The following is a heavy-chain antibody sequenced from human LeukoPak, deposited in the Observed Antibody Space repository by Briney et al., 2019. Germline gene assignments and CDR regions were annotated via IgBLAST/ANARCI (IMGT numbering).Heavy chain of an antibody. Sequence: SETLSFTCTVSGGSISSGGYYWSWIRQHPGKGLEWIGYIYYSGSTYYNPSLKSRVTISVDTSKNQFSLKLSSVTAADTAVYYCAREVSIATSSGGFDPWGQGTLVTVSS. J-gene: IGHJ5*02. CDR1: GGSISSGGYY. CDR3: AREVSIATSSGGFDP. D-gene: IGHD6-6*01. CDR2: IYYSGST. V-gene: IGHV4-31*03.